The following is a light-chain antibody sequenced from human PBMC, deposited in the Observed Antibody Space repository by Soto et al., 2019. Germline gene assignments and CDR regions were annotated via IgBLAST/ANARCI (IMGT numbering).Light chain of an antibody. CDR2: SNT. CDR3: AAWDDSLNGVV. CDR1: SSNIGSHT. V-gene: IGLV1-44*01. J-gene: IGLJ2*01. Sequence: QSVLTQPPSASGTPGQTIAISCSGGSSNIGSHTVNWYQQLPGTAPRLLIYSNTQRPSGVPDRFSGSKSGTSASLAISGLKSEYEGDYYCAAWDDSLNGVVFGGGTKLNVL.